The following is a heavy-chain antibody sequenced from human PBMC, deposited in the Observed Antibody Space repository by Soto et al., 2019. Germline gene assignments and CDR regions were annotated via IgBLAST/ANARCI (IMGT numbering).Heavy chain of an antibody. CDR1: GGSISRSSYY. CDR2: IYYSGST. CDR3: ARDLWGYCGTDCYPLDV. D-gene: IGHD2-21*02. V-gene: IGHV4-39*07. J-gene: IGHJ6*02. Sequence: SETLSLTCTVSGGSISRSSYYWGWIRQPPGKGLDWIVSIYYSGSTYYNPSLKSRVTISVDTSKNQLSLKLNSVTAADTAVYYCARDLWGYCGTDCYPLDVWGQGTTVTVSS.